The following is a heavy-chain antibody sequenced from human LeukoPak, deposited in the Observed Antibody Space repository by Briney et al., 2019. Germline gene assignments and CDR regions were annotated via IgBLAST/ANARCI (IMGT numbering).Heavy chain of an antibody. CDR2: LSGRGGNS. V-gene: IGHV3-23*01. D-gene: IGHD3-3*01. J-gene: IGHJ5*02. CDR3: ARDQYDTWSRRGNFDP. Sequence: GGSLRLSCAASGFTFSIYVMSWVRQAPGKGLEWVSTLSGRGGNSYYADSVKGRFTISRDNSKNMLFLQMNSLRAEDTAVFYCARDQYDTWSRRGNFDPWGQGTLVIVSS. CDR1: GFTFSIYV.